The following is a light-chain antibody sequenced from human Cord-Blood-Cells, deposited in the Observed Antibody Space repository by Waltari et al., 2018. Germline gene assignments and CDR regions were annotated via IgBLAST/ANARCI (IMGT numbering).Light chain of an antibody. Sequence: QSALTQPASVSGSPGQSITISCTGTRSDVGSYKLVSWYQQHPGKAPKLMIYEGSKRPSGVSNRFSGSTSGNTASLTIYGLQAEDEADYYCCSYAGSSTYVFGTGTKVTVL. J-gene: IGLJ1*01. V-gene: IGLV2-23*01. CDR2: EGS. CDR3: CSYAGSSTYV. CDR1: RSDVGSYKL.